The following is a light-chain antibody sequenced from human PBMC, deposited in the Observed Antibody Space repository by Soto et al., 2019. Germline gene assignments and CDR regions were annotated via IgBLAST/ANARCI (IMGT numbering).Light chain of an antibody. CDR2: GAS. CDR1: QSVSSSY. CDR3: QQYGSSPRT. J-gene: IGKJ1*01. V-gene: IGKV3-20*01. Sequence: EIVLTQSPGTLSLSPGERATLSCRASQSVSSSYLAWYQQKPGQAPRLLIYGASSGATGIPDRFSGSGSGTDFTLTISRLEPEDSEVYYCQQYGSSPRTFGQGTKVDIK.